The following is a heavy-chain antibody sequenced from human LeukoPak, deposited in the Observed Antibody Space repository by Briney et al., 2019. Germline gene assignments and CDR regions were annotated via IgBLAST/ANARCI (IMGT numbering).Heavy chain of an antibody. CDR3: ARDKNYRFDY. J-gene: IGHJ4*02. V-gene: IGHV1-18*01. Sequence: ASVTVSCKASGYTFTDNGISWVRQAPGEGLEWMGWISANSGKTNYAQRFQGRVTMTRETSSSTVYMELRSLRSDDTAVYFCARDKNYRFDYWGQGTLVSVTS. CDR1: GYTFTDNG. D-gene: IGHD3-16*02. CDR2: ISANSGKT.